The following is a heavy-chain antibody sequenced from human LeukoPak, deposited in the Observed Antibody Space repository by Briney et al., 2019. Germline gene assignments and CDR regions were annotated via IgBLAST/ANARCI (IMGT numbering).Heavy chain of an antibody. CDR3: AKDMRDSSSWYIAFDI. Sequence: GGSLRLSCAASGFTFDDYAMHWVRQAPGKGLEWVSGIRWNSGSIGYADSVKGRFTISRDNAKNSLYLQMNSLRAEDTVLYYCAKDMRDSSSWYIAFDIWGQGTMVTVSS. CDR1: GFTFDDYA. V-gene: IGHV3-9*01. CDR2: IRWNSGSI. J-gene: IGHJ3*02. D-gene: IGHD6-13*01.